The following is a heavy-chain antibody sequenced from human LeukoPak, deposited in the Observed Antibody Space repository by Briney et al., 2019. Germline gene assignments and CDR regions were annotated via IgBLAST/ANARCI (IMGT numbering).Heavy chain of an antibody. J-gene: IGHJ6*02. Sequence: GASVKVSCKASGYTFTSYYMHWVRQAPGQRLEWMGIINPSGGSTSYAQKFQGRVTMTRDTSTSTVYMELSSLRSEDTAVYYCARDLGGDTAMALSPYYYYYYGMDVWGQGTTVTVSS. CDR2: INPSGGST. V-gene: IGHV1-46*01. CDR3: ARDLGGDTAMALSPYYYYYYGMDV. D-gene: IGHD5-18*01. CDR1: GYTFTSYY.